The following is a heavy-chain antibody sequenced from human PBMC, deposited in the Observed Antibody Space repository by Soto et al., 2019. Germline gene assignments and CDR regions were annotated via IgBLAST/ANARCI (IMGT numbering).Heavy chain of an antibody. CDR3: ARDGGRFLEWQNYYYYGMDV. Sequence: GASVKVSCKASGGTFSSYAISWVRQAPGQGLEWMGGIIPIFGTANYAQKFQGRVTITADESTSTAYMELSSLRSEDTAVYYCARDGGRFLEWQNYYYYGMDVWGQGTTVTVSS. J-gene: IGHJ6*02. CDR1: GGTFSSYA. V-gene: IGHV1-69*13. CDR2: IIPIFGTA. D-gene: IGHD3-3*01.